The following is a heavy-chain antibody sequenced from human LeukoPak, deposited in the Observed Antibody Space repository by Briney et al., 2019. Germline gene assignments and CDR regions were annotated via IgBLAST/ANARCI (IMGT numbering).Heavy chain of an antibody. CDR3: ARLVGASWFDS. CDR2: TYYRSKWNN. CDR1: GDSVSTNSAT. Sequence: SQTLSLTCAISGDSVSTNSATWTWLRQSPSRGLEWLGRTYYRSKWNNDYAVSMRSRITINPDTSKNQFSLQLNSVTPEDTAVYYCARLVGASWFDSWGQGTLVTVSS. V-gene: IGHV6-1*01. J-gene: IGHJ5*01. D-gene: IGHD1-26*01.